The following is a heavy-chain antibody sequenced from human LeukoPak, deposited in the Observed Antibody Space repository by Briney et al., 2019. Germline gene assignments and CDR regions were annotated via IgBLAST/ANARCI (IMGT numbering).Heavy chain of an antibody. CDR3: ARGRYSAGDNWFDP. CDR2: IHYTGST. CDR1: GGSITSSY. D-gene: IGHD3-9*01. J-gene: IGHJ5*02. V-gene: IGHV4-59*01. Sequence: SQTLSLTCTVSGGSITSSYWSWIRQSPGKGLEWIGYIHYTGSTNYNPSLKSRVTMLIDTSKNQFSLKLSSVTAADTAVYYCARGRYSAGDNWFDPWGQGTLVTVSS.